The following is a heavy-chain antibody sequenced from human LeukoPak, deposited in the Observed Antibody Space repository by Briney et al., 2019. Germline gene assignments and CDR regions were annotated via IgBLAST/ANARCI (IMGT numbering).Heavy chain of an antibody. CDR1: GGSFSGYY. Sequence: SETLSLTCAVYGGSFSGYYWSWIRQPPGKGLEWIGEINHSGSTNYNPSLKSRVTISVDTSKNQFSLKLSSVTAADTAVYYCARWGSSGYYRSSQGYWGQGTLVTVSS. CDR3: ARWGSSGYYRSSQGY. J-gene: IGHJ4*02. V-gene: IGHV4-34*01. CDR2: INHSGST. D-gene: IGHD3-22*01.